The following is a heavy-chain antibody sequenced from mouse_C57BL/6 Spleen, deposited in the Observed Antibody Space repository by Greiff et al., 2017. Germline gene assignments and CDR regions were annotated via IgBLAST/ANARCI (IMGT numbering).Heavy chain of an antibody. CDR3: ARHNYYGSSGYFDV. V-gene: IGHV5-15*01. CDR2: ISNLAYSI. Sequence: DVMLVESGGGLVQPGGSLKLSCAASGFTFSDYGMAWVRQAPRKGPEWVAFISNLAYSIYYADTVTGRFTISRENAKNTLYLEMSSLGSEDTAIYYCARHNYYGSSGYFDVWGTGTTVTVSS. J-gene: IGHJ1*03. CDR1: GFTFSDYG. D-gene: IGHD1-1*01.